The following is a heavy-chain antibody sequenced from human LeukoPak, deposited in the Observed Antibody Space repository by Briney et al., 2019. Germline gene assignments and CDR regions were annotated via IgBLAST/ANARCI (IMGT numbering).Heavy chain of an antibody. D-gene: IGHD3-3*01. V-gene: IGHV5-10-1*01. CDR2: IDPSDSYT. Sequence: GESLRISCKGSGYSFTSYWISWVHQMPGKGLEWIGRIDPSDSYTNYSPSFQGHVTISADKSISTAYLQWSSLKASDTAMYYCARQPMEWNWFDPWGQATLVTVSS. J-gene: IGHJ5*02. CDR1: GYSFTSYW. CDR3: ARQPMEWNWFDP.